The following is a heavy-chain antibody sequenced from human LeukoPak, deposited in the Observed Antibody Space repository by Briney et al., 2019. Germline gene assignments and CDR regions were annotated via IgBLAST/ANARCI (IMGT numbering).Heavy chain of an antibody. CDR2: ISAYNGNT. Sequence: GASVKVSCKASGYTFTSYGISWVRQAPGQGLEWMGWISAYNGNTNYAQKLQGRVTMTTDTSTSTAYMELRSLRSDDTAVYYWARVGTIVVVPAAKSLDYWGQGTLVTVSS. J-gene: IGHJ4*02. CDR3: ARVGTIVVVPAAKSLDY. CDR1: GYTFTSYG. D-gene: IGHD2-2*01. V-gene: IGHV1-18*01.